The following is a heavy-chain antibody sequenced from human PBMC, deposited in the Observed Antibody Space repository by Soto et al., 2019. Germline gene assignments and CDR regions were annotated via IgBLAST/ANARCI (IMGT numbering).Heavy chain of an antibody. V-gene: IGHV3-11*03. CDR3: ARGGMATIGMDV. J-gene: IGHJ6*02. Sequence: PGGSLRLSCAASGFTFSEYYMSWIRQAPGKGLEWVSYISSSSSHTNYADSVKGRFTISRDNAKNSLYLQMNSLRAEDTAVYYCARGGMATIGMDVWGQGTTVTVSS. D-gene: IGHD5-12*01. CDR2: ISSSSSHT. CDR1: GFTFSEYY.